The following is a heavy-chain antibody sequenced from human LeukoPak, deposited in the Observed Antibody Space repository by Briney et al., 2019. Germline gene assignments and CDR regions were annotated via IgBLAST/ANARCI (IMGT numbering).Heavy chain of an antibody. D-gene: IGHD2-15*01. J-gene: IGHJ5*02. CDR2: IIPIFGTA. V-gene: IGHV1-69*05. Sequence: SVKVSCKASGGTFSSYAISWVRQAPGQGLEWMGGIIPIFGTANYAQKFQGRVTITRDTSISTAYMELSRLRSEDTAVYYCARGGFCSGGSCYFGMVNWFDPWGQGTLVTVSS. CDR3: ARGGFCSGGSCYFGMVNWFDP. CDR1: GGTFSSYA.